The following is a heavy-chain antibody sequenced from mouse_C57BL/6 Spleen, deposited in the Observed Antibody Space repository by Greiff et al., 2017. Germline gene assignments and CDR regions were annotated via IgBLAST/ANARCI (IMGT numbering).Heavy chain of an antibody. CDR1: GYTFTSYW. Sequence: VQLQQSGTVLARPGASVKMSCKTSGYTFTSYWMHWVKQRPGQGLEWIGAIYPGNSDTSYNQKFKGKAKLTAVTSASTAYMELSSLTNEDSAVYYCTRIYYGNYLSAMDYWGQGTSVTVSS. CDR2: IYPGNSDT. D-gene: IGHD2-1*01. CDR3: TRIYYGNYLSAMDY. J-gene: IGHJ4*01. V-gene: IGHV1-5*01.